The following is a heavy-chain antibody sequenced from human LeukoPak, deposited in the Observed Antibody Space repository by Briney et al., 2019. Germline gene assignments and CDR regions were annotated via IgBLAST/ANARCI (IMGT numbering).Heavy chain of an antibody. D-gene: IGHD3-22*01. CDR2: IYHSGST. Sequence: PSGTLSLTCAVSGGSISSSNWWSWVRQPPGKGLEWIGEIYHSGSTNYNPSLKSRVTISVDKSKNQFSLKLSSVTAADTAVYYCASGYYDSSGNYFDYWGQGTLVSVCS. J-gene: IGHJ4*02. CDR3: ASGYYDSSGNYFDY. CDR1: GGSISSSNW. V-gene: IGHV4-4*02.